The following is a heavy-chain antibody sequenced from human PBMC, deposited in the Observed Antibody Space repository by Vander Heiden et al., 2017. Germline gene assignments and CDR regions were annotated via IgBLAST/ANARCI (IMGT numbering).Heavy chain of an antibody. CDR2: ISSDGSSI. J-gene: IGHJ4*02. Sequence: EVQLVESGGDLVQPGGSLRLSCAASGFTLSNYWMHWVRQVPGKGLVWVSRISSDGSSISYVDPLRGRFTISRDNAKNMLYLQMKSMRAEDSAVYYCTRVSSWSSGKHDYWGQGTLVTVSS. CDR3: TRVSSWSSGKHDY. D-gene: IGHD1-26*01. CDR1: GFTLSNYW. V-gene: IGHV3-74*01.